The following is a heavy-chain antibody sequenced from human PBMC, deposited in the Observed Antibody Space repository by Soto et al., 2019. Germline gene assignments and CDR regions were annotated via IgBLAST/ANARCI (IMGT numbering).Heavy chain of an antibody. J-gene: IGHJ3*02. CDR3: AMFLVRAADDAFEI. CDR1: GYTFTSYA. Sequence: ASVKVYFKASGYTFTSYAMHWVRQAPGQRLECMGWISVGNGNTKYSQKFQGRVTITRDTSASTAYMELRSLRSDDTAVYYCAMFLVRAADDAFEIWGQAIMVTV. V-gene: IGHV1-3*01. CDR2: ISVGNGNT. D-gene: IGHD6-13*01.